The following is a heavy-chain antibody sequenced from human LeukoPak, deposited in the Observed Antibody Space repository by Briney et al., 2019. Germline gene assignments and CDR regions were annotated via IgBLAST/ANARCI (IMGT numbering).Heavy chain of an antibody. J-gene: IGHJ4*02. Sequence: GGSLRLSCAASGFTFSSYGMHWVRQAPGKGLEWVAVISYDGSNKYYADSVKGRFTISRDNSKNTLYLQMNSLRAEDTAVYYCAKGKDYYLDYWGQGTLVTVSS. CDR2: ISYDGSNK. CDR3: AKGKDYYLDY. V-gene: IGHV3-30*18. D-gene: IGHD3-10*01. CDR1: GFTFSSYG.